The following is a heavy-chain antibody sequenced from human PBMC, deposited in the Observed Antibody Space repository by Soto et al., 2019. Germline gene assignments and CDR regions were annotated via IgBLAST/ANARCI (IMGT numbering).Heavy chain of an antibody. CDR1: EYSFRIYW. D-gene: IGHD2-15*01. CDR2: VDPNDSFA. V-gene: IGHV5-10-1*01. J-gene: IGHJ6*02. Sequence: PGESLKISCQAFEYSFRIYWISWVRQKPGGGLEWMGRVDPNDSFATYSPSFEGHVSISVDKSTNIVYLQWRSLKASDTAMYYCARQGCSGGSCYPIGYYYYGMDVWGQGTTVTVSS. CDR3: ARQGCSGGSCYPIGYYYYGMDV.